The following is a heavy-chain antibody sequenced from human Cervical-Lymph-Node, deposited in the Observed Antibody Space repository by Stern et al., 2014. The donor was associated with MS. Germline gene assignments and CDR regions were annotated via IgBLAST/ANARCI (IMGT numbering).Heavy chain of an antibody. CDR3: ARGNAASFDY. D-gene: IGHD4-11*01. J-gene: IGHJ4*02. Sequence: VQLVESGGGVVQPGRSLRLSCAASGFTFSSYAMPWVRQAPGKGLDWVAVISYDGSNKYYADSVKGRFTISRDNSKNTLYLQMNSLRAEDTAVYYCARGNAASFDYWGQGTLVTVSS. CDR2: ISYDGSNK. V-gene: IGHV3-30*01. CDR1: GFTFSSYA.